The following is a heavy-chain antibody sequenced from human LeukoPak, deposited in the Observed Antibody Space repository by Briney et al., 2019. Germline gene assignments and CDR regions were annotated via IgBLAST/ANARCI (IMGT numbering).Heavy chain of an antibody. Sequence: PGGSLRLSCAASGFTFSGYGMHWVRQAPGKGLEWVAIIWYDGNDKYYADSVKGRFTLSRDNSKSTLYLQMNSLRAEDTAVYYCARDHRQWLVLGAFDIWGQGTMVTVSS. CDR3: ARDHRQWLVLGAFDI. D-gene: IGHD6-19*01. CDR1: GFTFSGYG. CDR2: IWYDGNDK. J-gene: IGHJ3*02. V-gene: IGHV3-30*02.